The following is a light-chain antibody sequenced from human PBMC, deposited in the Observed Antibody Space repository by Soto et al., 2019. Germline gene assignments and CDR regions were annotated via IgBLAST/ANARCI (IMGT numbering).Light chain of an antibody. V-gene: IGKV1-39*01. CDR1: QSISDF. Sequence: DVQMTQSPSSLSASVGDRVTITCRASQSISDFLNWYQQKPGKAPKLLIYAASTLQTGVPSRFSGSGTGTDFTLAISSLQPEDFATYYCQLSYDSLETFGPGTKVEIK. CDR3: QLSYDSLET. J-gene: IGKJ1*01. CDR2: AAS.